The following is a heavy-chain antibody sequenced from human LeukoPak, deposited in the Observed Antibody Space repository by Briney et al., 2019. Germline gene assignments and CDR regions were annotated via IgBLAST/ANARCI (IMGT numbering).Heavy chain of an antibody. CDR1: GYSFTTYH. J-gene: IGHJ4*02. D-gene: IGHD2-21*02. V-gene: IGHV1-8*03. CDR3: ARTTSLTASGYDC. CDR2: MNPYTGDR. Sequence: RASVKVSCKTSGYSFTTYHINWVRQASGQGLEWLGWMNPYTGDRGYAQRFQGRLSITSDTSISTAYMELGSLKSDDMAVYFCARTTSLTASGYDCWGQGTLVTVSS.